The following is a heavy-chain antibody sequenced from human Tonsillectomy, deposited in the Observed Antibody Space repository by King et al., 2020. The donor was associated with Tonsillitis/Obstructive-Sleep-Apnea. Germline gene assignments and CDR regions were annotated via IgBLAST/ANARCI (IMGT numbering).Heavy chain of an antibody. Sequence: QLQESGPGLVKPSETLSLTCTVSGGSISSSSYYWGWIRQPPGKGLEWIGSIYYSGSTYYNPSLKSRVTISVDTSKNQFSLKLSSVTAADTAVYYCATLSIKSYYYYMDVWGKGTMVTVSS. CDR2: IYYSGST. CDR3: ATLSIKSYYYYMDV. J-gene: IGHJ6*03. D-gene: IGHD3-10*01. V-gene: IGHV4-39*01. CDR1: GGSISSSSYY.